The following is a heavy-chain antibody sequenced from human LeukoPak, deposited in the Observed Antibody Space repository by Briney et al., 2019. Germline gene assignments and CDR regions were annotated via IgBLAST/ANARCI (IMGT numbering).Heavy chain of an antibody. CDR2: ISSGSSYI. V-gene: IGHV3-21*01. CDR1: GFTFSSYS. D-gene: IGHD5-12*01. Sequence: PGGSLRLSCAASGFTFSSYSMNWVRQAPGKGLEWVSSISSGSSYIYYADSVKGRFTISRDNAKNSLYLQMNSLRAEDTAVYYCARGSVATIQGFDYWGQGTLVTVSS. J-gene: IGHJ4*02. CDR3: ARGSVATIQGFDY.